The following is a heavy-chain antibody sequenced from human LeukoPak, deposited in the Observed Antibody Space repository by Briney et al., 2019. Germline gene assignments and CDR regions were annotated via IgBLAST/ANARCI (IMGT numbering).Heavy chain of an antibody. Sequence: SVKVSCKASGGTFSSYAIRWVRQAPGQGLEWMGRIIPIFGIANYAQKFHGRVTITADKSTSTAYMELSSLRSKDTAVYYCARRMWEVTEDCYGMDVWGQGTTVTVSS. CDR2: IIPIFGIA. CDR1: GGTFSSYA. J-gene: IGHJ6*02. CDR3: ARRMWEVTEDCYGMDV. V-gene: IGHV1-69*04. D-gene: IGHD1-26*01.